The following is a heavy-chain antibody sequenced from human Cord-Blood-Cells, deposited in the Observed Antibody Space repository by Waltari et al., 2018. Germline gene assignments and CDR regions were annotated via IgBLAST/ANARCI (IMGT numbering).Heavy chain of an antibody. CDR1: GYSISSGYY. D-gene: IGHD5-12*01. CDR3: ARGRLHGDSGYDYFDY. Sequence: QVQLQESGPGLVKPSETLSLTCAVSGYSISSGYYWGWIRQPPGKGLEWIGSIYHSGSTYSNPSLKSRVTRSVDTSKNQFSLKLSSVTAADTAVYYCARGRLHGDSGYDYFDYWGQGTLVTVSS. J-gene: IGHJ4*02. V-gene: IGHV4-38-2*01. CDR2: IYHSGST.